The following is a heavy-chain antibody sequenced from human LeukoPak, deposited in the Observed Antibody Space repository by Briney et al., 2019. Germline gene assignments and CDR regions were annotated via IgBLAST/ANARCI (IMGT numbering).Heavy chain of an antibody. D-gene: IGHD3-9*01. J-gene: IGHJ4*02. CDR3: ASFPRYDILTGYYPI. CDR1: GGSISSGSYY. CDR2: IYYSGST. Sequence: SETLSLTCTVSGGSISSGSYYWSWIRQPPGKGLEWIGYIYYSGSTNYNPSLKSRVTISVDTSKNQFSLKLSSVTAADTAVYYCASFPRYDILTGYYPIWGQGTLVTVSS. V-gene: IGHV4-61*01.